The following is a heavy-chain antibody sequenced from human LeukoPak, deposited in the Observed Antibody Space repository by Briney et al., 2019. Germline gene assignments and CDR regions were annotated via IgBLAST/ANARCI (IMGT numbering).Heavy chain of an antibody. CDR3: TRGRGGTIDRGYMDY. J-gene: IGHJ4*02. Sequence: ASVKVSCKASGCTFINYDIMWVRQATGQGLEWMGWMNSNTGNTGYAQRFQGRVTMTRDTSRSTAYMELSSLGSEDTAVYYCTRGRGGTIDRGYMDYWGQGTLVTVSS. V-gene: IGHV1-8*01. CDR1: GCTFINYD. D-gene: IGHD1-1*01. CDR2: MNSNTGNT.